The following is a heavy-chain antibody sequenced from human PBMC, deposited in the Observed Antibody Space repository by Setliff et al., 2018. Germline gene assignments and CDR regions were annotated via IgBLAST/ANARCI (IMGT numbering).Heavy chain of an antibody. CDR1: GFTFSFYG. J-gene: IGHJ4*02. CDR3: ARPSESSGWYYFDY. D-gene: IGHD6-19*01. Sequence: PGGSLRLSCAASGFTFSFYGMHWVRQAPGKGLEWVAFIWYDGSNKYHADSVKGRFTISRDNSKNTLYLQMNSLRVEDTAVYYCARPSESSGWYYFDYWGQGTLVT. V-gene: IGHV3-30*02. CDR2: IWYDGSNK.